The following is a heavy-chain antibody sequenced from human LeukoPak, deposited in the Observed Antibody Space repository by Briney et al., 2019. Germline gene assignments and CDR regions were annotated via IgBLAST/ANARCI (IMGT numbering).Heavy chain of an antibody. J-gene: IGHJ4*02. D-gene: IGHD3-22*01. CDR1: RFTFSSYW. V-gene: IGHV3-7*01. Sequence: PGGSLRLSCAACRFTFSSYWMSWVRQAPGKGLEWLANIKQDGSEKYYVDSVKGRFTISRDNAKNSLYLQINSLRVEDTAVYYCARLASDYYDSSGYFPHYFVYWGQGTLVTVSS. CDR2: IKQDGSEK. CDR3: ARLASDYYDSSGYFPHYFVY.